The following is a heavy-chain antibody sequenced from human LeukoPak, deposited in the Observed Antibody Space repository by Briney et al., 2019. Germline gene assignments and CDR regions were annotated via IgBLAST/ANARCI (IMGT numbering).Heavy chain of an antibody. J-gene: IGHJ4*01. CDR2: TNPNIGGS. Sequence: GASVKVSCKASGYTFTGYYLHWVRQAPGQGLEWMGSTNPNIGGSNYAQRFQGRVTLTRDTSISTAYMELSRLTSDDTAVYYCARDPRGNYYADYWGQGTLVTVSS. V-gene: IGHV1-2*02. D-gene: IGHD1-26*01. CDR1: GYTFTGYY. CDR3: ARDPRGNYYADY.